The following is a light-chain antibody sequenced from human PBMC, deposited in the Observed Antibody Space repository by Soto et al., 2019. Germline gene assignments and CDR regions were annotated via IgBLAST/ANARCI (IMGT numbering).Light chain of an antibody. CDR1: QDIRNY. V-gene: IGKV1-9*01. J-gene: IGKJ4*01. Sequence: IQLTQSPSSLSASGGERVTVTCRASQDIRNYLAWYQQKPGKAPKLLICDASTLYTGVPSRFSGSGSGTDFTLTISGLQPEDFAAYFCQQLRSYPSTFGGGTKVDIK. CDR3: QQLRSYPST. CDR2: DAS.